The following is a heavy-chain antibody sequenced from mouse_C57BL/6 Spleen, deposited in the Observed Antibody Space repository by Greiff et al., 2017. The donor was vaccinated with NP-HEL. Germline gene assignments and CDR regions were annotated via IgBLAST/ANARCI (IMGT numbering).Heavy chain of an antibody. CDR2: ISSGSSTI. CDR3: ASGDYDVGEFDY. J-gene: IGHJ2*01. CDR1: GFTFSDYG. V-gene: IGHV5-17*01. Sequence: EVNVVESGGGLVKPGGSLKLSCAASGFTFSDYGMHWVRQAPEKGLEWVAYISSGSSTIYYAVTVKGRFTISRDNAKNTLFLQMTSLRSEDTAMYYCASGDYDVGEFDYWGQGTTLTVSS. D-gene: IGHD2-4*01.